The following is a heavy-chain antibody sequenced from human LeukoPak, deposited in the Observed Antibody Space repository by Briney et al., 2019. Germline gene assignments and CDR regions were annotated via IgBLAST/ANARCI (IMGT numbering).Heavy chain of an antibody. V-gene: IGHV1-46*01. Sequence: ASVKVSCKASGYTFTSYYMHWVRQAPGQGLEWMGIINPSGGSTSYAQKFQGRVTMTRDTSTSTVYMELSSLRSEDTAVYYCARDRTYSSSSGGKGHNWFDPWGQGTLVTVSS. CDR2: INPSGGST. CDR3: ARDRTYSSSSGGKGHNWFDP. CDR1: GYTFTSYY. J-gene: IGHJ5*02. D-gene: IGHD6-6*01.